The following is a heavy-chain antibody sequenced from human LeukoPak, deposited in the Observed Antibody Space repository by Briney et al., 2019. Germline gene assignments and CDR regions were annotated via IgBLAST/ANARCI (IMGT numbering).Heavy chain of an antibody. CDR2: IYPGDSDT. CDR3: ARREGEVGATNPLDY. V-gene: IGHV5-51*01. D-gene: IGHD1-26*01. CDR1: GYSFTSYW. Sequence: GESLKISGKGSGYSFTSYWIGWVRQMPGKGLEWMGIIYPGDSDTRYSPSFQGQVTISADKSISTAYLQWSSLKASDTAMYYCARREGEVGATNPLDYWGQGTLVTVSS. J-gene: IGHJ4*02.